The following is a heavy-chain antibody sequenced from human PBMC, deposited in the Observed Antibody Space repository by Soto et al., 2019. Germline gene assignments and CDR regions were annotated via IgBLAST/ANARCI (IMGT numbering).Heavy chain of an antibody. D-gene: IGHD5-12*01. V-gene: IGHV6-1*01. CDR3: ARGHVDKSFHH. CDR2: TYYRSRWYN. CDR1: GDSVSSDRAT. J-gene: IGHJ1*01. Sequence: SETLSLTCAISGDSVSSDRATWSWVRQSPSRGVEWLGRTYYRSRWYNDYAISVRSRININPDTSKNQFSLHLTSVTPEDTAVYYCARGHVDKSFHHWGPGXLVNVYS.